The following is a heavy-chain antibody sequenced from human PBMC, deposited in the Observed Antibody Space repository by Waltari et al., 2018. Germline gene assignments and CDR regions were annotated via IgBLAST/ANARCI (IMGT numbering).Heavy chain of an antibody. D-gene: IGHD5-12*01. J-gene: IGHJ4*02. CDR2: IYHSGST. V-gene: IGHV4-38-2*01. Sequence: IRQPPGKGLEWIGSIYHSGSTYYNPSLKSRVTISVDTSKNQFSLKLSSVTAADTAVYYCAGVRSGYECFDYWGQGTLVTVSS. CDR3: AGVRSGYECFDY.